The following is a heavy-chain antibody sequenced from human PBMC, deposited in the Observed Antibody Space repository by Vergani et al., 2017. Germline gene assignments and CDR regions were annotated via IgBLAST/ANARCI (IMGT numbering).Heavy chain of an antibody. V-gene: IGHV4-30-4*01. CDR2: IYYSGRT. J-gene: IGHJ4*02. CDR3: ARDSYGDYYFDY. CDR1: GGSISSGDYY. D-gene: IGHD4-17*01. Sequence: QVQLQESGPGLVKPSQTLSLTCTVSGGSISSGDYYWSWIRQPPGKGLEWIGYIYYSGRTYYNPSLKSRVTIAVDTSKNQFSLKLSSVTAADTAVYHCARDSYGDYYFDYWGQGTLVTVSS.